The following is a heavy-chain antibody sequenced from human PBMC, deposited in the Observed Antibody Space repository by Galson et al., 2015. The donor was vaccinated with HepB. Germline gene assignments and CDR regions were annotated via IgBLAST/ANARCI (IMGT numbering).Heavy chain of an antibody. CDR1: GFTFSSYA. V-gene: IGHV3-30-3*01. J-gene: IGHJ4*02. CDR3: ASSPYYDILTGPLYYFDY. Sequence: SLRLSCAASGFTFSSYAMHWVRQAPGKGLEWVAVISYDGSNKYYADSVKGRFTISRDNSKNTLYLQMNSLRAEDTAVYYCASSPYYDILTGPLYYFDYWGQGTLVTVSS. CDR2: ISYDGSNK. D-gene: IGHD3-9*01.